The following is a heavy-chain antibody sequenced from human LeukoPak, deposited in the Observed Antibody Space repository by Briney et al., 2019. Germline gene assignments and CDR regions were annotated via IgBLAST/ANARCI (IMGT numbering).Heavy chain of an antibody. Sequence: GGSLRLSCAASGFTFSSYAMSWVRQAPGKGLEWVSAISGSGGSTYYADSVKGRFTISRDNSKNTLYLQMNSLRAEDTAVYYCAKDRAIFGVVFIYYFDYWGQGTLVTVSS. D-gene: IGHD3-3*01. CDR3: AKDRAIFGVVFIYYFDY. J-gene: IGHJ4*02. CDR1: GFTFSSYA. V-gene: IGHV3-23*01. CDR2: ISGSGGST.